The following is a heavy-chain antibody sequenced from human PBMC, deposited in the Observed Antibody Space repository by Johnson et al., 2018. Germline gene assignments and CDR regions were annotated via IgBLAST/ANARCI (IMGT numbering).Heavy chain of an antibody. J-gene: IGHJ6*03. Sequence: QVQLVESGGGVVQPGRSLRLSCAASGFTFSDYGIHWVRQAPGKGLEWVAVMSYDGRNKYYADSVKGRFTISRDNSKNTLYVQMNSLRAEDTAVYYCAKNPYYMDVWGKGTTVTVSS. V-gene: IGHV3-30*18. CDR3: AKNPYYMDV. CDR2: MSYDGRNK. CDR1: GFTFSDYG.